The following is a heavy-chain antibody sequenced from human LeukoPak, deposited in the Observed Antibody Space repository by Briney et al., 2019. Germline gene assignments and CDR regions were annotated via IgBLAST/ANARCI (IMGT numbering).Heavy chain of an antibody. D-gene: IGHD2-8*02. CDR2: IYYSGST. V-gene: IGHV4-39*01. J-gene: IGHJ4*02. CDR3: ASYWWGRNFDY. CDR1: GGSISSSSYY. Sequence: SETLSLTCTVPGGSISSSSYYWGWIRQPPGKGLEWVGSIYYSGSTYYNPSLKSRVTISVDTSKNQFPLKLSSVTAADTAVYYCASYWWGRNFDYWGQGTLVTVSS.